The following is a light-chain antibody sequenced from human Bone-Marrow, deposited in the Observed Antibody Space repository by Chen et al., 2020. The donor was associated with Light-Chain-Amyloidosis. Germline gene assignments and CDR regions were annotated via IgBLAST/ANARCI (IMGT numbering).Light chain of an antibody. CDR1: SGDVGRYNY. Sequence: QSALTQPPSASGSPGQSVTISCTGTSGDVGRYNYVSWYQQNPGKAPKLMIYEVTKRPSGVPDRFSGSRSGNTASLTVSGRQADDEADYYCISYAGYNNYVVFGGGTKLTVL. CDR3: ISYAGYNNYVV. J-gene: IGLJ2*01. V-gene: IGLV2-8*01. CDR2: EVT.